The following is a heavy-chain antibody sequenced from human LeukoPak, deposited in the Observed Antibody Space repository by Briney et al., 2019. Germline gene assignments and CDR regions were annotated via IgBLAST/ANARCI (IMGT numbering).Heavy chain of an antibody. CDR1: GGSISSYY. V-gene: IGHV4-4*07. D-gene: IGHD2-2*01. Sequence: SETLSLTXTVSGGSISSYYWSWLRQPAGKGLEWIGRIYTSGSTNYNPSLKSRVTMSVDTSKNQFSLKLSSVTAADTAVYYCARDRGPDQYYQIDYWGQGTLVTVSS. CDR3: ARDRGPDQYYQIDY. CDR2: IYTSGST. J-gene: IGHJ4*02.